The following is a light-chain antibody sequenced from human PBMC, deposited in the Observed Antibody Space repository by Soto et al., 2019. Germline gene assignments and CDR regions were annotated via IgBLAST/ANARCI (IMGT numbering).Light chain of an antibody. CDR3: QQSNSLPLT. Sequence: DIQITQSPSSVSASVGDRVTITCRASQGISTWLAWYQQKPGKAPKLLIYATSTLESGVPSRFSGGRSGTDFILTISSMQPEDFANYYCQQSNSLPLTFGPGTKVDIK. V-gene: IGKV1-12*01. CDR2: ATS. CDR1: QGISTW. J-gene: IGKJ3*01.